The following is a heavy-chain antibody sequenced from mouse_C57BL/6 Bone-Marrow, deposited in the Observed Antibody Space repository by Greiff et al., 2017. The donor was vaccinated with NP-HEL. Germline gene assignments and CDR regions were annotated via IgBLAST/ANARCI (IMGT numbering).Heavy chain of an antibody. V-gene: IGHV1-26*01. CDR2: INHNNGGT. Sequence: EVQLQQSGPELVKPGASVKISCKASGYTFTDYYMNWVKQSHGKSLEWIGDINHNNGGTSYNQKFKGKATLTVDKSSSTAYMELRSLTSEDSAVYYCAREGLVNITTVVDYWGQGTTLTVSS. D-gene: IGHD1-1*01. CDR3: AREGLVNITTVVDY. J-gene: IGHJ2*01. CDR1: GYTFTDYY.